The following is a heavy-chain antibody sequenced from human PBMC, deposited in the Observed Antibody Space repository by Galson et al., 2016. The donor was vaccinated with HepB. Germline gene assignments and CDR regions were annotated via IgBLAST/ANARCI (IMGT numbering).Heavy chain of an antibody. D-gene: IGHD2-21*01. V-gene: IGHV3-9*01. CDR2: ISWNSGII. J-gene: IGHJ4*02. CDR3: AKDRGVTSMVVAILDH. CDR1: GFTFDDYA. Sequence: SLRLSCAASGFTFDDYAIHWVRQAQGKGLEWVSGISWNSGIIGYADSVTGRFTIPRDNAKNSLYLQMNSLRAEDRALYYCAKDRGVTSMVVAILDHWGQGTPVTVSS.